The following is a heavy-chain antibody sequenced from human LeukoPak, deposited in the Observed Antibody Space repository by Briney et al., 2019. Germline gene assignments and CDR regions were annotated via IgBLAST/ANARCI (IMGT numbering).Heavy chain of an antibody. J-gene: IGHJ5*02. CDR1: GGSISSYY. CDR3: AREYCSGGSCLDP. V-gene: IGHV4-59*01. Sequence: SETLSLTCTVSGGSISSYYWSWIRQPPGKGLEWIGYIYYSGSTNYNPSLKSRVTISVDTSKNQFSLKPSSVTAADTAVYYCAREYCSGGSCLDPWGQGTLVTVSS. CDR2: IYYSGST. D-gene: IGHD2-15*01.